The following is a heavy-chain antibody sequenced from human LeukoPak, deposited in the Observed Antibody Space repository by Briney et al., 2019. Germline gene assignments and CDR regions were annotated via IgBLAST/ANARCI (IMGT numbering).Heavy chain of an antibody. CDR3: ARTTKWLERSTREYYFDY. D-gene: IGHD6-19*01. Sequence: SETLSLTCAVYGGSFSGYNWSWIRQPPGKGLEWIGEINHSGSTNYNPSLKSRVTISVDTSKNKFSLKLSSVTAADTAVYYCARTTKWLERSTREYYFDYWGQGTLVTVSS. J-gene: IGHJ4*02. CDR2: INHSGST. V-gene: IGHV4-34*01. CDR1: GGSFSGYN.